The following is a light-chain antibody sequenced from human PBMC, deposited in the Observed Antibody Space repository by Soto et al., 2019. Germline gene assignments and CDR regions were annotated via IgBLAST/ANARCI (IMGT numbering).Light chain of an antibody. J-gene: IGLJ2*01. V-gene: IGLV2-11*01. CDR2: DAS. CDR3: CSYAASYTLV. CDR1: SSNVGGYNY. Sequence: QSALTQPRSVSASPGQSVTISCTGTSSNVGGYNYVSWYQQNPGKAPKLMIYDASKRPSGVPDRFSGSKSGNAASLTISGLQDEDEADYYCCSYAASYTLVFGGGTKLTVL.